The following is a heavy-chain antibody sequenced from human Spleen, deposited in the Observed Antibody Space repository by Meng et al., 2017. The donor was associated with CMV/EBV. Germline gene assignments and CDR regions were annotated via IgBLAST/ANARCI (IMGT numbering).Heavy chain of an antibody. D-gene: IGHD4-23*01. V-gene: IGHV3-21*01. CDR1: GFTFSSYG. Sequence: GGSLRLSCAASGFTFSSYGMHWVRQAPGKGLEWVSSISSSSSYVYYADSVKGRFTISRDNARNSLYLQMNSLRAEETAVYYCAKAMVATQGFDYWGQGTLVTVSS. CDR3: AKAMVATQGFDY. J-gene: IGHJ4*02. CDR2: ISSSSSYV.